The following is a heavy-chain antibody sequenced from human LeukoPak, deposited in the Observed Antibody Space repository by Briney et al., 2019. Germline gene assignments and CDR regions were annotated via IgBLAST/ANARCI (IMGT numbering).Heavy chain of an antibody. V-gene: IGHV3-23*01. CDR3: AKSRAGATVIRGEFDY. J-gene: IGHJ4*02. Sequence: GGSLRLSCAASGFTFSAYAMSWVRQAPMSWVRQAPGKGLEWVATISGSGDKTYYADSAKGRFTISRDNSKNTLYLQMNSLRADDTALYYCAKSRAGATVIRGEFDYWGQGTLVTVSS. CDR2: ISGSGDKT. D-gene: IGHD3-10*01. CDR1: GFTFSAYA.